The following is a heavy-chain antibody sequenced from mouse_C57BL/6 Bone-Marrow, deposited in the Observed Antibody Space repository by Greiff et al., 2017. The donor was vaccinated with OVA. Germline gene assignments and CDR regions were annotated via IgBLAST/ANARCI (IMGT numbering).Heavy chain of an antibody. CDR3: ARRDYDGGGFDY. J-gene: IGHJ2*01. CDR1: GYTFTSYG. CDR2: IYPRSGNT. D-gene: IGHD2-4*01. V-gene: IGHV1-81*01. Sequence: VQLQQSGAELARPGASVKLSCKASGYTFTSYGISWVKQRTGQGLEWIGEIYPRSGNTYYNEKFKGKATLTADKSSSTAYMELRSLTSEDSAVYFCARRDYDGGGFDYWGQGTTLTVSS.